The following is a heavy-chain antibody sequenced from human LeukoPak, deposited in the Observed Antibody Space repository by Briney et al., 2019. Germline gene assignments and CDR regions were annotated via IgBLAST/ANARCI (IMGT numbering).Heavy chain of an antibody. Sequence: PGGSLRLSCAASGFTFSIYSMNWVRQAPGKGLEWVSYIGGTHSNIYYADSVKGRFTISRDDAKNSLYLQMNSLRAEDTAVYYCARDGRGSGWPYYYYYGMDVWGQGTTVTVSS. V-gene: IGHV3-48*01. J-gene: IGHJ6*02. D-gene: IGHD6-19*01. CDR3: ARDGRGSGWPYYYYYGMDV. CDR2: IGGTHSNI. CDR1: GFTFSIYS.